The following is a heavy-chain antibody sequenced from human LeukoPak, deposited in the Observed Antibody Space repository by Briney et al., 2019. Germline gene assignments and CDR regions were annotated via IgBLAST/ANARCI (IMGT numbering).Heavy chain of an antibody. CDR2: IYHSGST. CDR1: GGSISSSNW. D-gene: IGHD5-12*01. CDR3: ARGSGYEGLSYFDY. Sequence: SGTLSLTCAVSGGSISSSNWWSWVRQPPGKGLEWIGEIYHSGSTNYNPSLKSRVTISVDTSKNQFSLKLSSVTAADTAVYYCARGSGYEGLSYFDYWGQGTLVTVSS. J-gene: IGHJ4*02. V-gene: IGHV4-4*02.